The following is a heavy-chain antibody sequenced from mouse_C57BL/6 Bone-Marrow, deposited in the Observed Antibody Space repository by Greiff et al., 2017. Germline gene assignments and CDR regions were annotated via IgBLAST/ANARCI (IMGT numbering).Heavy chain of an antibody. J-gene: IGHJ2*01. Sequence: VQLKESGAELVRPGASVKLSCTASGFNIKDDYMHWVKQRPEQGLEWIGWIDPENGDTEYASQFQGKATITADTSSNTAYLQRRSLTSEDTAVYYCTVYSNYDYYFDYWGQGTTLTVSS. CDR2: IDPENGDT. CDR3: TVYSNYDYYFDY. V-gene: IGHV14-4*01. D-gene: IGHD2-5*01. CDR1: GFNIKDDY.